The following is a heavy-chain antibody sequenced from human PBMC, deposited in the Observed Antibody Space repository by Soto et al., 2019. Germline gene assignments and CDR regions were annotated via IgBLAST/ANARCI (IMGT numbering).Heavy chain of an antibody. CDR3: ARDLHDYGVGYDY. V-gene: IGHV3-48*01. J-gene: IGHJ4*02. D-gene: IGHD4-17*01. CDR2: ISSSSSTI. CDR1: GFTFSSYS. Sequence: EVQLVESGGGLVQPGGSLRLPCAASGFTFSSYSMNWVRQAPGKGLEWVSYISSSSSTIYYADSVKGRFTISRDNAKNSLYLQMNSLRAEDTAVYYCARDLHDYGVGYDYWGQGTLVTVSS.